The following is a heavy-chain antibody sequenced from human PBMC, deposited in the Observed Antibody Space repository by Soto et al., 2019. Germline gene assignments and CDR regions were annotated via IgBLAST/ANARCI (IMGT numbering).Heavy chain of an antibody. V-gene: IGHV6-1*01. D-gene: IGHD2-15*01. CDR3: ARVNCSGGSCYSGYYYYGMDV. J-gene: IGHJ6*02. CDR2: TYYRFKWYN. CDR1: GDSVSSNSAA. Sequence: SQTLSLTCAISGDSVSSNSAAWNWIRQSPSRGLEWLGRTYYRFKWYNDYTVSVKSRITINQDTSKNQFFLQLNSVTPEDTAVYYCARVNCSGGSCYSGYYYYGMDVWGQGTTVTVSS.